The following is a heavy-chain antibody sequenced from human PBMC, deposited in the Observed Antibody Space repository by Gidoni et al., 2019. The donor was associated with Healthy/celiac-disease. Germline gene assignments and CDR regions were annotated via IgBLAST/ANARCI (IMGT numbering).Heavy chain of an antibody. Sequence: EGQLLESGGGVVQPVGALRRSCAAAGFTFGSDAMSWVRQGPGKGLEWVSAISVSGGSTYYADSVKGRFTISRDNSKHTLYLQMNSLRAEDTAVYYCAKAQGVFLTLYYFDYWGQGTLVTVSS. J-gene: IGHJ4*02. CDR3: AKAQGVFLTLYYFDY. V-gene: IGHV3-23*01. D-gene: IGHD2-8*01. CDR1: GFTFGSDA. CDR2: ISVSGGST.